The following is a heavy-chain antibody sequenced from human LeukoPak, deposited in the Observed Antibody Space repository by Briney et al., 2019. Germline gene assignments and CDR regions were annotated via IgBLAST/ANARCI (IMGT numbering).Heavy chain of an antibody. CDR1: GGSISSGGYY. V-gene: IGHV4-31*03. J-gene: IGHJ3*02. CDR3: ARAPLLTDYPRDAFDI. D-gene: IGHD3-9*01. Sequence: SETLSLTCTVSGGSISSGGYYWSWIRQHPGKGLEWIGYIYYSGSTYYNPSLKSRVTISVDTSKNQFSLKLSSVTAADTAVYYCARAPLLTDYPRDAFDIWGQGTMVTVSS. CDR2: IYYSGST.